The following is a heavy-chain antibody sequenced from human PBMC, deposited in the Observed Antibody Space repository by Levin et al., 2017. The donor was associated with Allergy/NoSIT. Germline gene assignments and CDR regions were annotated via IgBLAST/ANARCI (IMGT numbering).Heavy chain of an antibody. CDR1: GFTVSSNY. CDR2: IYSGGST. CDR3: ARDSTGYSTFDP. Sequence: LSLTCAASGFTVSSNYMNWVRQAPGKGLEWVSAIYSGGSTYYADSVKGRFTISRDNSKNTLYLQMNSLRAEDPAVYYCARDSTGYSTFDPWGQGTLVTVSS. J-gene: IGHJ5*02. V-gene: IGHV3-53*01. D-gene: IGHD3-9*01.